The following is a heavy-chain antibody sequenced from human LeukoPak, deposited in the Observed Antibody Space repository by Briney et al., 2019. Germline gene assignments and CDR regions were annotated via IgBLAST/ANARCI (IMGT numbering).Heavy chain of an antibody. J-gene: IGHJ4*02. D-gene: IGHD1-26*01. CDR1: GYTFIIYY. V-gene: IGHV1-46*01. CDR2: INPDGGST. Sequence: ASVKVSCKASGYTFIIYYIHWVRQAPGQGLEWVGIINPDGGSTTYAQKFQGRVTMTRDTSTSTVYMELSSLRSDDTAVYYCARVLRSPDYWGQGTLVTVSS. CDR3: ARVLRSPDY.